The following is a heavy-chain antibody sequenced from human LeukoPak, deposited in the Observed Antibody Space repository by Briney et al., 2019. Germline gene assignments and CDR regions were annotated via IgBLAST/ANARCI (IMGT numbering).Heavy chain of an antibody. D-gene: IGHD3-22*01. CDR2: IIPIFGTA. CDR1: GYTFTSYA. CDR3: ARDYYDSSGYYLDWFDP. Sequence: AASVTVSFTASGYTFTSYAMHWVRQAPGQGLEWMGGIIPIFGTANYAQKFQGRVTITADESTSTAYMELSSLRSEDTAVYYCARDYYDSSGYYLDWFDPWGQGTLVTVSS. J-gene: IGHJ5*02. V-gene: IGHV1-69*13.